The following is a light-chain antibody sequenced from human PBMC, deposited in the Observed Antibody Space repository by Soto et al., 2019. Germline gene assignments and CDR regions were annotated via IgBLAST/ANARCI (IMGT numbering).Light chain of an antibody. V-gene: IGKV3-11*01. J-gene: IGKJ5*01. Sequence: VLTQSPATLSLNPGERATLSCRASQSVSSYLAWYQQKPGQAPRLLIYDASNRATCIPARFSGSGSGTDFTLTISSLEPEDFAVYYCQQRSNWITFGQGTRLELK. CDR3: QQRSNWIT. CDR2: DAS. CDR1: QSVSSY.